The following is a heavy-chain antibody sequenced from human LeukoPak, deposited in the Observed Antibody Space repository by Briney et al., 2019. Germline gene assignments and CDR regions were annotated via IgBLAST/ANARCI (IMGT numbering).Heavy chain of an antibody. V-gene: IGHV1-8*03. J-gene: IGHJ6*03. CDR1: GYTFTSYD. CDR3: ARGLGRKYYDILTGYYYYYMDV. Sequence: ASVKVSCKASGYTFTSYDINWVRQATGQGLEWMGWMNPNSGNTGYAQKFQGRVTITRNTSISTAYMELSSLRSEDTAVYYCARGLGRKYYDILTGYYYYYMDVWGKGTTVTVSS. D-gene: IGHD3-9*01. CDR2: MNPNSGNT.